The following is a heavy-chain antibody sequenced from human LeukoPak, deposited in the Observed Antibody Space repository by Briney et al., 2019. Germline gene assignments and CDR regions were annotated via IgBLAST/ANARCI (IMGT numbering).Heavy chain of an antibody. J-gene: IGHJ4*02. CDR3: ARRQFYFDASVYRAAFDY. CDR1: GGFITSSSYY. CDR2: IYYSGTT. Sequence: PSETLSLTCTVSGGFITSSSYYWGWIRQPPGKGLEWIGSIYYSGTTYYNPSLKSRVTISVDTSKTQYSLKPSSVTAADTAVYFCARRQFYFDASVYRAAFDYWGQGTLVTVSS. V-gene: IGHV4-39*01. D-gene: IGHD5/OR15-5a*01.